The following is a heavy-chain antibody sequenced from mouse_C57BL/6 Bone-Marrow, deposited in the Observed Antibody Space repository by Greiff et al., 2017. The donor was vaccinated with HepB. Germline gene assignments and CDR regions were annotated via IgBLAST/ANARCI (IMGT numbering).Heavy chain of an antibody. Sequence: EVMLVESGGDLVKPGGSLKLSCAASGFTFSSYGMSWVRQTPDKRLEWVATISSGGSYTYYPDSVKGRFTISRDNAKNTLYLQMSSLKSEDTAMYYCARQGYYGSRAWFAYWGQGTLVTVSA. CDR3: ARQGYYGSRAWFAY. D-gene: IGHD1-1*01. CDR2: ISSGGSYT. V-gene: IGHV5-6*01. CDR1: GFTFSSYG. J-gene: IGHJ3*01.